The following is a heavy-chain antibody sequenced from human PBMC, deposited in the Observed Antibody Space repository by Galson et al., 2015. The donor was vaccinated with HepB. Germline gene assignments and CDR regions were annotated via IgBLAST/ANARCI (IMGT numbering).Heavy chain of an antibody. CDR2: ISVSGGSR. D-gene: IGHD1-1*01. Sequence: SLRLSCAASGFTFSSLGMTWVRQAPGKGLECVSAISVSGGSRDYADSVKGRFTISRDNSKNMLYLQMNNLRVEDTAVYYCAKGTTNIDYWRQGTLVTVSS. CDR3: AKGTTNIDY. J-gene: IGHJ4*02. CDR1: GFTFSSLG. V-gene: IGHV3-23*01.